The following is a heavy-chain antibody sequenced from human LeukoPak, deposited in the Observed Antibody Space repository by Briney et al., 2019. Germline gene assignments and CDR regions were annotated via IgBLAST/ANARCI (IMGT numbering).Heavy chain of an antibody. CDR3: ARGYGDWFDP. V-gene: IGHV3-74*01. CDR2: INSDGSTT. CDR1: GFTFDDYA. Sequence: GGSLRLSCAASGFTFDDYAMHWVRQAPGKGLVWVSRINSDGSTTAYADSVKGRFGISRDNAKNTLYLQMNSLRAEDTAVYYCARGYGDWFDPWGQGTLVTVSS. D-gene: IGHD3-10*01. J-gene: IGHJ5*02.